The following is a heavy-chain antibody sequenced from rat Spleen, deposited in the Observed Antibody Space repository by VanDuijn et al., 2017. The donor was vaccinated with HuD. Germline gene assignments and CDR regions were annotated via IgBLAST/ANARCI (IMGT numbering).Heavy chain of an antibody. J-gene: IGHJ3*01. Sequence: EVQLVESGGGLVQPGRSLKLSCAASGFSFSDHYMAWVRQVPKKGLEWVGTISYEGISTYYGDSVKGRFTISRDNAKSTLYLQMDSLRSEDTATYYCARHSSYVYYGLSSFAFWGQGTLVTVSS. CDR1: GFSFSDHY. CDR3: ARHSSYVYYGLSSFAF. V-gene: IGHV5-22*01. CDR2: ISYEGIST. D-gene: IGHD1-6*01.